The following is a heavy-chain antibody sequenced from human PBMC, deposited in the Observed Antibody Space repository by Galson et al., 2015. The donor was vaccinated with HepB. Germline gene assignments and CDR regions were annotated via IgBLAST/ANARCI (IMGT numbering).Heavy chain of an antibody. D-gene: IGHD6-13*01. V-gene: IGHV3-30*18. CDR2: ISFDGSNK. Sequence: PRLSCAASGFSFSNYGMHWVRQAPGKGLEWVAVISFDGSNKHYADSVRGRYTISRDNSKNTVYLQINSLRAEDTAIYYCAKEEYSSWYRFDYWGQGTLVTVSS. J-gene: IGHJ4*02. CDR1: GFSFSNYG. CDR3: AKEEYSSWYRFDY.